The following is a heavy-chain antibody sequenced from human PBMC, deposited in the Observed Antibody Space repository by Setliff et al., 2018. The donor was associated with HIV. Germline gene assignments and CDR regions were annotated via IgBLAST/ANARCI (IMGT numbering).Heavy chain of an antibody. V-gene: IGHV4-34*01. CDR2: INHSGST. D-gene: IGHD5-12*01. Sequence: SETLSLTCAVYGGSFSEYYWNWIRQSPGKGLEWIGEINHSGSTHYNPPLKSRATISVDTSKNQFSLRLNSVTAADTAVYYCARGATLLPGYSDRWEYFYMDVWGKGTTVTVSS. CDR1: GGSFSEYY. CDR3: ARGATLLPGYSDRWEYFYMDV. J-gene: IGHJ6*03.